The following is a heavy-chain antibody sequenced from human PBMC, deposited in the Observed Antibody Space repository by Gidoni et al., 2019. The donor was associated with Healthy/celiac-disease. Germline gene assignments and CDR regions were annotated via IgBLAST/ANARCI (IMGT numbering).Heavy chain of an antibody. J-gene: IGHJ6*02. CDR1: GGTFSSYA. CDR3: AGYYYGSGSYLGSYYYGMDV. D-gene: IGHD3-10*01. CDR2: IIPICGTA. V-gene: IGHV1-69*01. Sequence: QVQLVQSGAEVKKPGSSVKVSCKASGGTFSSYAISWVRQAPGQGIEWMGGIIPICGTANYAQKFQGRVTITADESTSTAYMELSSLRSEDTAVYYCAGYYYGSGSYLGSYYYGMDVWGQGTTVTVSS.